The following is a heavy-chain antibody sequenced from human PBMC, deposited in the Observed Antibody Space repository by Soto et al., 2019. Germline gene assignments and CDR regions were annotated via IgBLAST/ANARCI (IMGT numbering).Heavy chain of an antibody. V-gene: IGHV1-18*01. CDR3: ARSDKYCTGGSCYSHFVY. CDR2: ISTYNGNT. J-gene: IGHJ4*02. CDR1: GYTFTSYD. D-gene: IGHD2-15*01. Sequence: ASVKVSCKASGYTFTSYDINWVRQATGQGLEWMGWISTYNGNTNYAQKLQGRVTMTTDTSTSTAYMELRSLRSDDTAVYYCARSDKYCTGGSCYSHFVYWGQGTRVTVSS.